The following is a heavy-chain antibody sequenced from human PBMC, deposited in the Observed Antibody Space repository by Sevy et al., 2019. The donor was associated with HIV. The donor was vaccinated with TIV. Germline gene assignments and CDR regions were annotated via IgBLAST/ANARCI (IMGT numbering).Heavy chain of an antibody. CDR2: ISYDGNIE. V-gene: IGHV3-30-3*01. CDR3: ARDLGYESTGYLPLFDN. J-gene: IGHJ4*02. D-gene: IGHD3-22*01. Sequence: GGSLRLSCAASGFTFSTHAMHGVRQAPGRGLEGVAFISYDGNIEYYPDSVKGPLTMSRDDSKNTQYLQMNSLRSEDTALYYCARDLGYESTGYLPLFDNWGQGTLVTVSS. CDR1: GFTFSTHA.